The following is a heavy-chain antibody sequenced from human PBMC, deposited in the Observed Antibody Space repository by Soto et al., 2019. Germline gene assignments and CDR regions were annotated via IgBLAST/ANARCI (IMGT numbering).Heavy chain of an antibody. CDR2: ITHSGST. J-gene: IGHJ2*01. D-gene: IGHD6-13*01. V-gene: IGHV4-34*02. CDR1: GGSFSGYY. Sequence: QVQLQQWGAGLLKPSETLSLTCAVYGGSFSGYYWSWIRQPPGKGLEWIGEITHSGSTNYNPSLKSRVTISVDTSKSQFSLKLTSVTAADTAVYYCARGGKQQLVRSQYFDLWGRGTPVTVSS. CDR3: ARGGKQQLVRSQYFDL.